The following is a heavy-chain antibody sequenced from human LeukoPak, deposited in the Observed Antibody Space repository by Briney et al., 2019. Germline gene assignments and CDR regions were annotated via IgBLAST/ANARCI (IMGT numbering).Heavy chain of an antibody. D-gene: IGHD6-19*01. CDR2: IYYSGST. Sequence: PSETLSLTCTVPGGSISSFYWSWIQQPPGKGLEWIGYIYYSGSTNYNPSLKSRVTISVYTSKNQFSLKLSSVTAADTAVYYCAREAEYSSGWYPWGQGTLVTVSS. CDR1: GGSISSFY. V-gene: IGHV4-59*01. CDR3: AREAEYSSGWYP. J-gene: IGHJ5*02.